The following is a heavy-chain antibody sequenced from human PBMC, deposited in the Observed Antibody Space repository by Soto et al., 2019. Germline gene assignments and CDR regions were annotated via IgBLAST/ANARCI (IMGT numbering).Heavy chain of an antibody. Sequence: QVQLVESGGGVVQPGRSLRLSCAASGFTFSTYAMHWVRQAPGKGLEWVTVISYDGTNKYYAASVKGRFTISRDNSKNPLYLQMNSPRAEDTAVYYCARDGGSYWGQGTPVIVSS. J-gene: IGHJ4*02. CDR2: ISYDGTNK. V-gene: IGHV3-30-3*01. CDR1: GFTFSTYA. CDR3: ARDGGSY.